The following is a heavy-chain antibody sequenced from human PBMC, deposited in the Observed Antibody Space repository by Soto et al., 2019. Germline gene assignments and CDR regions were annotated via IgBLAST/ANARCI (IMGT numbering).Heavy chain of an antibody. CDR2: FHYGGNT. CDR1: GGFVGSFVGSKTYF. V-gene: IGHV4-39*01. J-gene: IGHJ4*02. CDR3: ARHVLGAWRWDY. Sequence: PSETLSLTCTVSGGFVGSFVGSKTYFWGWIRRPPGKGLEWIGSFHYGGNTYSNPSLQSRVTISVDTSRNQFSLQLSSATAADTAVYYCARHVLGAWRWDYWGQGMLVTVSS.